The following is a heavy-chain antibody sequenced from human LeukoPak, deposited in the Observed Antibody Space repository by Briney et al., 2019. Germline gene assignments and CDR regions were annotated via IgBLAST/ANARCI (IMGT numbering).Heavy chain of an antibody. CDR1: GFSFGSYW. CDR3: ARGFVSAFDI. J-gene: IGHJ3*02. V-gene: IGHV3-74*01. D-gene: IGHD6-6*01. CDR2: INTDGSIT. Sequence: GGTLRLSCAASGFSFGSYWMHWVRQAPGKGLVWVSRINTDGSITTYADSVQGRFTVSRDNANNTVYLHMNSLRDEDTAVYYCARGFVSAFDIWGQGTKVTVSS.